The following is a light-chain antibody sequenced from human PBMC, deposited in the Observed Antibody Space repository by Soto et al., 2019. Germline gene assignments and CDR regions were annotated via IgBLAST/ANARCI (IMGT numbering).Light chain of an antibody. J-gene: IGKJ1*01. CDR3: QQRYSWLRV. CDR2: SGY. Sequence: FVVTQSPDTLSLSPGETATLSCRASQSVSSSVAWYQHKPGQSPRLVVYSGYKRSPGGPARFSGSGSGTDFPLPISSLESDDFAIYYCQQRYSWLRVFGPGTKVEVK. CDR1: QSVSSS. V-gene: IGKV3-11*01.